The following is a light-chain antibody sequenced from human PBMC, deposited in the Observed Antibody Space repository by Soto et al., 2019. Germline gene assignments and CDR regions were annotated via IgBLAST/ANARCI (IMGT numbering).Light chain of an antibody. J-gene: IGKJ2*01. V-gene: IGKV3-15*01. Sequence: DTVMTQSPATLSVSPGERATLSCRASQSVSSNLAWYQQKPGQAPRLLIYGASTRATGSPARFSGSGSGTEFTLTISSLQSEDFAVYYCQQYNNWPPYTFGQGTKLEIK. CDR1: QSVSSN. CDR2: GAS. CDR3: QQYNNWPPYT.